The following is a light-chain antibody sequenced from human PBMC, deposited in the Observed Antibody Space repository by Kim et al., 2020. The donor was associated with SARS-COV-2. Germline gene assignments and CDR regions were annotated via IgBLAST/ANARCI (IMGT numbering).Light chain of an antibody. V-gene: IGLV2-8*01. CDR2: DVS. CDR3: SSYAGSNILI. CDR1: SSDVGGYNY. J-gene: IGLJ2*01. Sequence: GQSVTISCTGTSSDVGGYNYVSWYQQHPGRAPKLMIYDVSKRPSGVSDRFSGSKSGNTASLTVSGLQAEDEADYYCSSYAGSNILIFGGGTQLTVL.